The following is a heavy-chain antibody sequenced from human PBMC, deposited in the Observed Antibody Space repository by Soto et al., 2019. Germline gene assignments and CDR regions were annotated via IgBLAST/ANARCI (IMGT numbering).Heavy chain of an antibody. CDR3: ARAEYSSGLFDY. Sequence: SSETLSLTCSVSGGSVSSGSYYWSWIRQPPGKGLEWIGYISYTGSTNYNPSLKSRVTISVHTSKNQFSLKLSSVTAADTAVYYCARAEYSSGLFDYWGQGTLVTVSS. D-gene: IGHD6-19*01. J-gene: IGHJ4*02. V-gene: IGHV4-61*01. CDR2: ISYTGST. CDR1: GGSVSSGSYY.